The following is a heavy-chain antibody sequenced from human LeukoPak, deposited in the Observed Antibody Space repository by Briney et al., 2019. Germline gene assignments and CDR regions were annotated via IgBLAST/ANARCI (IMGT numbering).Heavy chain of an antibody. D-gene: IGHD2-2*01. J-gene: IGHJ4*02. Sequence: GGSLRLSCTASAITFSNSWMSWVRRAPEKGLEWVANIKQDGSETNYVDSVKGRFTISRDNAKNSLYLQMNSLRAEDTAVYYCARRYCSSTSCLIDYWGQGTLVTVSS. V-gene: IGHV3-7*04. CDR1: AITFSNSW. CDR2: IKQDGSET. CDR3: ARRYCSSTSCLIDY.